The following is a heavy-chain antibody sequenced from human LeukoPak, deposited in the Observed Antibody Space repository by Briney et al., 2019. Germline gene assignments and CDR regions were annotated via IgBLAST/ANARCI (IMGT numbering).Heavy chain of an antibody. CDR2: ISAYNGNT. Sequence: ASVKVSCKASGYTFTSYGISWVRQAPGQGLEWMGWISAYNGNTNYAQKLQGRVTMTTDTSTSTAYMELRSLRSDDTAVYYRAREVQLLKGLDAFDIWGQETMVTVSS. CDR1: GYTFTSYG. CDR3: AREVQLLKGLDAFDI. D-gene: IGHD2-2*01. J-gene: IGHJ3*02. V-gene: IGHV1-18*01.